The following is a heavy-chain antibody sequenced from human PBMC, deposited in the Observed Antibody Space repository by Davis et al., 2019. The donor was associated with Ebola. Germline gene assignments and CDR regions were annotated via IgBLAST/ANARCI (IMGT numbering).Heavy chain of an antibody. V-gene: IGHV3-21*01. CDR1: GFTFSSYS. Sequence: GGSLRLSCAASGFTFSSYSMNWVRQAPGKGLEWVSSISSSSSYIYYADSVKGRFTISRGNAKNSLYLQMNSLRAEDTAVYYCARDPYYYDSSGYPHADYWGQGTLVTVSS. CDR2: ISSSSSYI. J-gene: IGHJ4*02. CDR3: ARDPYYYDSSGYPHADY. D-gene: IGHD3-22*01.